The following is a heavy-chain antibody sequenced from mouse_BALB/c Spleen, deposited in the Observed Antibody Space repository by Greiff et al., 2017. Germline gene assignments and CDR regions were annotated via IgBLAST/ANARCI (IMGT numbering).Heavy chain of an antibody. CDR2: ISSGGGST. CDR1: GFAFSSYD. Sequence: EVQLVESGGGLVKPGGSLKLSCAASGFAFSSYDMSWVRQTPEKRLEWVAYISSGGGSTYYPDTVKGRFTISRDNAKNTLYLQMSSLKSEDTAMYYCARQGYYGSFAWFAYWGQGTLVTVSA. D-gene: IGHD1-1*01. CDR3: ARQGYYGSFAWFAY. J-gene: IGHJ3*01. V-gene: IGHV5-12-1*01.